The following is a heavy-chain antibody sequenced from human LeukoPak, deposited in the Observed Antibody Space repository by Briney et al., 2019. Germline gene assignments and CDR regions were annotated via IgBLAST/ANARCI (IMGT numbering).Heavy chain of an antibody. Sequence: ASVTVSCTASGYTFTYYYIHWVRRAPGHGLEWMGLINPNGGSTDHAQKFQGRVTMTRDTSTTTVYMGLSSLRSEDTAVYYCARAAGDSYGYRYYFDYLGQGTLVTVSS. J-gene: IGHJ4*02. D-gene: IGHD5-18*01. CDR1: GYTFTYYY. V-gene: IGHV1-46*01. CDR2: INPNGGST. CDR3: ARAAGDSYGYRYYFDY.